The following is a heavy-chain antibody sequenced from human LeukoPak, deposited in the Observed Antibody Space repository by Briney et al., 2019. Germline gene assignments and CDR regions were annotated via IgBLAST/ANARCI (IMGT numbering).Heavy chain of an antibody. CDR1: GFTFSSYA. J-gene: IGHJ4*02. V-gene: IGHV3-64*01. CDR2: ISSNGGST. CDR3: ARENSGYFDY. Sequence: QTGGSLRLSCAASGFTFSSYAMHWVRQAPGKGLEYVSAISSNGGSTYYANSVKGRFTISRDNAKNTLYLQMNSLRAEDTAVYYCARENSGYFDYWGQGTLVTVSS.